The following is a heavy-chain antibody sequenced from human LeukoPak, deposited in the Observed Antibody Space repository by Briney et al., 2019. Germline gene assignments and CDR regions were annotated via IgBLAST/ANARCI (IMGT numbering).Heavy chain of an antibody. V-gene: IGHV1-24*01. CDR1: GYTLTELS. D-gene: IGHD5-12*01. J-gene: IGHJ4*02. Sequence: ASVKVSCRVSGYTLTELSMHWVRQAPGKGLEWMGGFDPEDGETIYAQKFQGRVTMTEDTSTDTAYMELSSLTSEDTAVYHCATSLRYTGYGYFFDFWGQGTLVTVSS. CDR2: FDPEDGET. CDR3: ATSLRYTGYGYFFDF.